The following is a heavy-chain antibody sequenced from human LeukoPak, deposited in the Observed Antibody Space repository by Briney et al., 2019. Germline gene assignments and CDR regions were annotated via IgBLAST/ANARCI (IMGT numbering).Heavy chain of an antibody. CDR1: GGTFSSYV. D-gene: IGHD3-3*01. J-gene: IGHJ6*03. Sequence: GASVKVSCKASGGTFSSYVISWVRQAPGQGLEWMGGIIPIFGTANYAQKFQGRVTITTDESTSTAYMELSSLRSEDTAVYYCARGRSSLGFWSGYSRADYYYYYMDVWGKGTTVTVSS. CDR2: IIPIFGTA. CDR3: ARGRSSLGFWSGYSRADYYYYYMDV. V-gene: IGHV1-69*05.